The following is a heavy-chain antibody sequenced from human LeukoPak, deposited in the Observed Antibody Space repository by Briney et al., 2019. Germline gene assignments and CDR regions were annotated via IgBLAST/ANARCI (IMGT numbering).Heavy chain of an antibody. D-gene: IGHD4-17*01. J-gene: IGHJ6*03. CDR2: ISSSDTTI. CDR3: AKDFSHGESYYYYYYYMDV. V-gene: IGHV3-48*01. CDR1: GFTFSTYT. Sequence: PGGSLRLSCAASGFTFSTYTMHWVRQAPGKGLEWISLISSSDTTIYYADSVKGRFTISRDNSKNTLYLQMNSLRAEDTAVYYCAKDFSHGESYYYYYYYMDVWGKGTTVTISS.